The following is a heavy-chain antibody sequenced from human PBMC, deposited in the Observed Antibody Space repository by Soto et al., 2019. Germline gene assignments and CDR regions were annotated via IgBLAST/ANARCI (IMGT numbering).Heavy chain of an antibody. CDR1: GFTFSSYG. J-gene: IGHJ4*02. Sequence: QVQVVESGGGVVQPGRSLRLSCAASGFTFSSYGMHWVGQAPDKGLEWVAVKSYDGSNKYYADSVKGRFTISRDNSKSTLYLQMNSLRAEDTAVYYCAKNADSGIYWRFVYWGQGTLVTVSS. D-gene: IGHD1-26*01. CDR2: KSYDGSNK. V-gene: IGHV3-30*18. CDR3: AKNADSGIYWRFVY.